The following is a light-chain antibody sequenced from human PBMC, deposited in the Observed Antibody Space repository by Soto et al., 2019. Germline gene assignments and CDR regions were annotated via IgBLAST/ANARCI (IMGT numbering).Light chain of an antibody. V-gene: IGKV3D-15*01. CDR3: QQYNNLPRT. CDR1: QSLSNS. J-gene: IGKJ4*01. CDR2: DIS. Sequence: IVLTQSPGTLSLSPWERATLSCRASQSLSNSELAWYQQKPGQAPRLLIYDISTRAAAIPARFSGSGSGTEFTLTISSLQSEDYAVYYCQQYNNLPRTFGGGTKVDIK.